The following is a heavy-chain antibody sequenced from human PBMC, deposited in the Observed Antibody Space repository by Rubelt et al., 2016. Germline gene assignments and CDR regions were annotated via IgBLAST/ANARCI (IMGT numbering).Heavy chain of an antibody. Sequence: EVQLVESGGGLVQPGGSLRLSCAASGFTFSSYAMSWVRQAPGKGLEWVSILYSGGSTSYADSVKGRFTLSRDNSKNTLYLQMNSLRDEETAVYYCARDQGKTGTTSSQLDYWGQGTLVTVSS. CDR1: GFTFSSYA. D-gene: IGHD1-7*01. J-gene: IGHJ4*02. V-gene: IGHV3-66*01. CDR3: ARDQGKTGTTSSQLDY. CDR2: LYSGGST.